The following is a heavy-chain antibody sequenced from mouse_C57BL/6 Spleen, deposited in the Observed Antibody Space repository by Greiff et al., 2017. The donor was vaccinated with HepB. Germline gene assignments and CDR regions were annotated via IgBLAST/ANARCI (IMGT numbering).Heavy chain of an antibody. J-gene: IGHJ2*01. CDR2: IYPRSGNT. V-gene: IGHV1-81*01. CDR3: ARESDYYGSRVDY. Sequence: QVQLKESGAELARPGASVKLSCKASGYTFTSYGISWVKQRTGQGLEWIGEIYPRSGNTYYNEKFKGKATLTADKSSSTAYMELRSLTSEDSAVYFCARESDYYGSRVDYWGQGTTLTVSS. D-gene: IGHD1-1*01. CDR1: GYTFTSYG.